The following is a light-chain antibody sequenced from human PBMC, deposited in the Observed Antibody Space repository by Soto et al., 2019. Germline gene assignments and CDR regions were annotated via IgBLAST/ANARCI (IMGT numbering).Light chain of an antibody. CDR2: GAS. Sequence: EIVLTQSPGTLSLSPGERATLSCRASQSVSSSYLAWYQQKLGQAPRLLIYGASSRATGIPDRFSGSGSGTDFTLTISRLEPEDFAVYYCQQYGSSSWTFGQGTKVELK. J-gene: IGKJ1*01. CDR1: QSVSSSY. V-gene: IGKV3-20*01. CDR3: QQYGSSSWT.